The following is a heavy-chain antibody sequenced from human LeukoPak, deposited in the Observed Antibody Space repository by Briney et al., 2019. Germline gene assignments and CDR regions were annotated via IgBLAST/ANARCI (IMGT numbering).Heavy chain of an antibody. J-gene: IGHJ4*02. D-gene: IGHD3-10*01. V-gene: IGHV4-39*01. CDR3: ARQTDRGIHPDY. CDR1: GGSISLSYYY. Sequence: PSETLSLTCSVSGGSISLSYYYWGWIRQPPGKGLEYIGTIYYSGRTYYNPSLKSRVTISVDTSKNQFSLKLSSVTAADTAVFYCARQTDRGIHPDYWGQGTLVTVSS. CDR2: IYYSGRT.